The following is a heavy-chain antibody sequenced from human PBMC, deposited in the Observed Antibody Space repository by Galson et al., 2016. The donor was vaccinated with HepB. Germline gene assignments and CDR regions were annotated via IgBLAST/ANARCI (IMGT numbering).Heavy chain of an antibody. J-gene: IGHJ6*02. Sequence: SLRLSCAASGFTFSIYAIHWVRQAPGEGLEWVTVISYDGTFKYYADSVKGRFTISRDNSKNTLYLHMNTLRAEDTAVYYCARDRGAPLGYCSSNGCPYSRGGMDGWGQGTTVTVSS. CDR1: GFTFSIYA. D-gene: IGHD2-2*01. V-gene: IGHV3-30*04. CDR3: ARDRGAPLGYCSSNGCPYSRGGMDG. CDR2: ISYDGTFK.